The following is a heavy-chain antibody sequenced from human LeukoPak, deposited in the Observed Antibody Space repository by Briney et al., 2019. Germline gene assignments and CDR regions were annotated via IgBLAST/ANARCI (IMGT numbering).Heavy chain of an antibody. V-gene: IGHV1-3*01. J-gene: IGHJ4*02. CDR3: AREDHWQQLPFVY. Sequence: ASVKVSCKASGGTFSSYAISWVRQASGQRLEWMGWINAGNGNTKYSQKFQGRVTITRDTSASTAYMELSSLRSEDTAVYYCAREDHWQQLPFVYWGQGTLVTVSS. D-gene: IGHD6-13*01. CDR2: INAGNGNT. CDR1: GGTFSSYA.